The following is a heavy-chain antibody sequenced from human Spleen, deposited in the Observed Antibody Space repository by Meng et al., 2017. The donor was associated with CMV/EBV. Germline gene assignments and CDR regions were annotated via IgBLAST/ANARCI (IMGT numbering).Heavy chain of an antibody. CDR3: ARVIDQKLLRSAFDP. J-gene: IGHJ5*02. CDR2: ISGSGGST. Sequence: GESLKISCAASGFTFSSYAMSWVRQAPGKGLEWVSAISGSGGSTYYADSVRGRFTISRDNSKDSLHLQMNSLRAEDTAVYFCARVIDQKLLRSAFDPWGQGTLVTVSS. D-gene: IGHD2/OR15-2a*01. V-gene: IGHV3-23*01. CDR1: GFTFSSYA.